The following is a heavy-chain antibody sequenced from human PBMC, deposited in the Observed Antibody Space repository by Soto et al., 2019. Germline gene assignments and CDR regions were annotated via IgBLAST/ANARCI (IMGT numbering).Heavy chain of an antibody. Sequence: SVKVSCKASGYTFTSYDINWVRQATGQGLEWMGWMNPIFGTANYAQKFQGRVTITADESTSTAYMELSSLRSEDTAVYYCARTSIVGATGDWYFGLWGRGTLVTVSS. J-gene: IGHJ2*01. V-gene: IGHV1-69*13. CDR3: ARTSIVGATGDWYFGL. D-gene: IGHD1-26*01. CDR1: GYTFTSYD. CDR2: MNPIFGTA.